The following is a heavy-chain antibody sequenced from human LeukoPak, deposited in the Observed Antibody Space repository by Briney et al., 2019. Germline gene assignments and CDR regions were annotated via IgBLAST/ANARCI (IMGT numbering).Heavy chain of an antibody. CDR3: ARDLIVRGSYYYYYYMDV. CDR1: GGSISSYY. Sequence: SETLSLTCTVSGGSISSYYWSWIRQPPGKGLEWIGYIYYSGSTYYNPSLKSRVTISVDTSKNQFSLKLSSVTAADTAVYYCARDLIVRGSYYYYYYMDVWGKGTTVTVSS. V-gene: IGHV4-59*12. D-gene: IGHD3-16*01. J-gene: IGHJ6*03. CDR2: IYYSGST.